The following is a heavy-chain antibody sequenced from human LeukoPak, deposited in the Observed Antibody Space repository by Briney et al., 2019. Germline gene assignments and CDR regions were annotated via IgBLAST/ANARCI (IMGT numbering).Heavy chain of an antibody. CDR2: IKQDGSEK. CDR1: GFTFSSYW. J-gene: IGHJ4*02. D-gene: IGHD6-13*01. Sequence: PGGSLRLSCAASGFTFSSYWMSWVRQAPGKGLEWVANIKQDGSEKYYVDSVKGRFTISRDNAKNSLYLQMNSLRVEDTAVYYCARDEGIAAAGTPFDYWGQGTPVTVSS. V-gene: IGHV3-7*01. CDR3: ARDEGIAAAGTPFDY.